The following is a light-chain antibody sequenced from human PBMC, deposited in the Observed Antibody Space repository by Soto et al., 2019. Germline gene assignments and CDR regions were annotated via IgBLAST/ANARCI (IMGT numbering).Light chain of an antibody. CDR2: GVT. V-gene: IGLV2-11*01. Sequence: QSALAQPRSVSGSPGQSVTISCSGTSSDVGGYNSVSWYQQFPGKAPKLMIYGVTKRPSGVPDRFSGSKSGNTASLTISGLQAEDEADYYCCSYAASYTLVFGGGTKVTVL. J-gene: IGLJ2*01. CDR1: SSDVGGYNS. CDR3: CSYAASYTLV.